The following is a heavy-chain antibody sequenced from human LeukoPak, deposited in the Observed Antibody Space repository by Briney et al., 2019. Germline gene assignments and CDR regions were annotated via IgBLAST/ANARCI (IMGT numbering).Heavy chain of an antibody. CDR1: GFTFSNYA. J-gene: IGHJ4*02. D-gene: IGHD3-3*01. V-gene: IGHV3-23*01. CDR3: AKRLSFGVAIGDFDY. Sequence: GGSLRLSCAASGFTFSNYAMSWVRQAPGRRLEWVSAISGSGDSTYYADSVKGRFTISRDSSMETLYLQMNRLRAEDTATYLCAKRLSFGVAIGDFDYWGQGTLVTVSS. CDR2: ISGSGDST.